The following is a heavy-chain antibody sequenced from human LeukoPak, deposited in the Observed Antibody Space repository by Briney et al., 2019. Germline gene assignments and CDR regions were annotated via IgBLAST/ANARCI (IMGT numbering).Heavy chain of an antibody. D-gene: IGHD2-15*01. V-gene: IGHV3-23*01. Sequence: GGSLRLSCAASGLTFSSYAMSWVRQAPGKGLEWVSAISGSGGTTYYADSVKGRFTISRDNSKNTLYLQMNSLRAEDTAVYYCARGYCSGGSCHFDYWGQGTLVTVSS. CDR3: ARGYCSGGSCHFDY. J-gene: IGHJ4*02. CDR2: ISGSGGTT. CDR1: GLTFSSYA.